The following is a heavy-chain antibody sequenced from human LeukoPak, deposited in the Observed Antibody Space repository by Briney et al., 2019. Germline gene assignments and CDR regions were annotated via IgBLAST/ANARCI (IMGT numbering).Heavy chain of an antibody. D-gene: IGHD6-13*01. J-gene: IGHJ4*01. V-gene: IGHV1-2*02. CDR1: GYTFSDYY. CDR2: INPNSGGT. Sequence: GASVKVSCKASGYTFSDYYLHWVRQAPGQGLEGMGWINPNSGGTNFAQKFRGRVTMTRDTSITTAYMELTRLKSDDTAVYYCARGGVRTAASSLGYWGQGTLVTVSS. CDR3: ARGGVRTAASSLGY.